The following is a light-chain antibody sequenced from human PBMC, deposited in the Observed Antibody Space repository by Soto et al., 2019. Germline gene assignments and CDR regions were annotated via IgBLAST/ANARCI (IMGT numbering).Light chain of an antibody. CDR3: QQRSNWLPLT. CDR2: DAS. J-gene: IGKJ4*01. CDR1: QSVSSY. Sequence: EIVLTQSPATLSLSPGERATLSCRASQSVSSYLAWYQQKPGQAPRLLIYDASNRATGIPARFSGSGSGTDFTLTISSLEPEDFAAYYCQQRSNWLPLTFGGGTKVEIK. V-gene: IGKV3-11*01.